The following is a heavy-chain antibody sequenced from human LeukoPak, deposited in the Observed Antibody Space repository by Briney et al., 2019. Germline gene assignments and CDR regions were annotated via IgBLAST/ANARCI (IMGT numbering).Heavy chain of an antibody. D-gene: IGHD3-10*01. J-gene: IGHJ3*02. CDR2: IGTAGDT. CDR3: ARAYRGYYGSGSYYNDAFDI. Sequence: GGSLRVSCAASGFAFSSYDMHWVRQATGKGLEWVSAIGTAGDTYYPGSVKGRSTISRENAKNSLYLQMNSLRAGDTAVYYCARAYRGYYGSGSYYNDAFDIWGHGTMITFSS. V-gene: IGHV3-13*04. CDR1: GFAFSSYD.